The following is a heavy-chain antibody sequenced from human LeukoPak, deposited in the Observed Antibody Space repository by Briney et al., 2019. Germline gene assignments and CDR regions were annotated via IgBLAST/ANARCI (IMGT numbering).Heavy chain of an antibody. CDR3: TSANYGPAY. Sequence: GGSLRLSCAASGFTFSDYFMSWIRQGPGKGLEWVSHIDSSGTIYYADSVKGRATISRDNAKNSLYLQMNSLRAEDTAVYYCTSANYGPAYWGQGTLVTVSS. CDR1: GFTFSDYF. J-gene: IGHJ4*02. V-gene: IGHV3-11*04. CDR2: IDSSGTI. D-gene: IGHD5-24*01.